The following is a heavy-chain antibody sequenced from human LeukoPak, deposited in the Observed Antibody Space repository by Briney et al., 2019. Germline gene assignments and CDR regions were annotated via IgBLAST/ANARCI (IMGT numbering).Heavy chain of an antibody. D-gene: IGHD1-26*01. CDR2: INVDGTAE. Sequence: GGSLRLSCAASGFSFSTIYMSWVRQTPGQGLEWVANINVDGTAEYYVDSVRGRFTISRDNAKNSLYLQMNSLRAEDTAVYYCARDPYRFAFDIWGQGTVVLVSS. J-gene: IGHJ3*02. CDR1: GFSFSTIY. CDR3: ARDPYRFAFDI. V-gene: IGHV3-7*03.